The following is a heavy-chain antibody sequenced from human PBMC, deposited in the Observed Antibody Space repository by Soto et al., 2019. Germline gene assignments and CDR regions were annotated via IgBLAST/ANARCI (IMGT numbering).Heavy chain of an antibody. V-gene: IGHV3-30*18. Sequence: QVQLVESGGGVVQPGRSLRLSCAASGFTFTNYGMHWVRQAPGKGLEWVAVISYDGSNKYYADSVRGRFTISRDNSKNTLYQQMNSLRAEDTAVYYCAKDLGIAAAAEHYWGQGTLVTVSS. D-gene: IGHD6-13*01. CDR2: ISYDGSNK. CDR1: GFTFTNYG. CDR3: AKDLGIAAAAEHY. J-gene: IGHJ4*02.